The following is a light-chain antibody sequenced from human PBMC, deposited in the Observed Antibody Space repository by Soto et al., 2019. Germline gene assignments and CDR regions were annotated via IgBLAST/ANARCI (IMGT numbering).Light chain of an antibody. CDR1: SSDVGGYNY. V-gene: IGLV2-14*01. Sequence: QSALTQPASVSGSPGQSITISCTGTSSDVGGYNYVSWYQQHPVKAPKLMIYEVSNRPSGVSNRFSGSKSGNTASLTISGLQAEDEADYYCSSYTSSSTVVFGGGTKVTVL. J-gene: IGLJ2*01. CDR2: EVS. CDR3: SSYTSSSTVV.